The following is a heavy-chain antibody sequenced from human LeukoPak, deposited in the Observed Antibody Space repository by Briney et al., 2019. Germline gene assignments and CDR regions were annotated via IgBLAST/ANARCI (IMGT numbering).Heavy chain of an antibody. CDR1: GFTFSNSW. D-gene: IGHD3-10*01. Sequence: TGGSLRLSCEASGFTFSNSWMTWVRQSPGKGLEWVANIKTDGSEKYYVDSVKGRFTISRDNAKNSLYLQMNSLRVEDTAVYYCARDPTFYFGSGNYYFDYWGQGTLVTVSS. V-gene: IGHV3-7*01. CDR2: IKTDGSEK. CDR3: ARDPTFYFGSGNYYFDY. J-gene: IGHJ4*02.